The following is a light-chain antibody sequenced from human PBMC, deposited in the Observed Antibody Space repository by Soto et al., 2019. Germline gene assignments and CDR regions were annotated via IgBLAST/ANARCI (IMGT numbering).Light chain of an antibody. CDR2: WAS. CDR1: QSVLYTSNNRNY. Sequence: DIVMTQSPDSLAVSLGERATINCKSSQSVLYTSNNRNYLAWYQQKLGQPPKLLIYWASTRESGVPDRFSGSGSGTDFTLTISSLQAEDVAVYYCQQYSSTPRTFGQGTKVDIK. J-gene: IGKJ1*01. CDR3: QQYSSTPRT. V-gene: IGKV4-1*01.